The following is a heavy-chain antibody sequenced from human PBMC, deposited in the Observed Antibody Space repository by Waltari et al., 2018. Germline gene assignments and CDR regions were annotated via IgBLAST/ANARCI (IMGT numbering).Heavy chain of an antibody. CDR3: ALLGGSLTYGMDV. CDR1: GGSISNYW. J-gene: IGHJ6*02. V-gene: IGHV4-4*02. D-gene: IGHD2-15*01. CDR2: VSHSGTP. Sequence: QVQLRESGPGLMKPSGTLSLTCAVSGGSISNYWWSWVRQPPGKGLEWLGDVSHSGTPNYNPSHKSRVTMSLDKSENRFSLELRSVTAADTAVYYCALLGGSLTYGMDVWGQGTTVTVSS.